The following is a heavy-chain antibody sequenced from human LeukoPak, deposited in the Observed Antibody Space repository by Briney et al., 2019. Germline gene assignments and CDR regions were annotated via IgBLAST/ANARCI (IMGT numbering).Heavy chain of an antibody. V-gene: IGHV3-30*03. CDR2: ISYEGGNK. D-gene: IGHD3-10*01. J-gene: IGHJ4*02. Sequence: GGSLRHSCAAPGFTFSSYGMHWVRQAPGKGLEWRAVISYEGGNKYYSDSVKGRSTISRDNSKNTLYLQMNSLRAEDTAVYYCATLWFGELPDYWGQGTLVSVSS. CDR3: ATLWFGELPDY. CDR1: GFTFSSYG.